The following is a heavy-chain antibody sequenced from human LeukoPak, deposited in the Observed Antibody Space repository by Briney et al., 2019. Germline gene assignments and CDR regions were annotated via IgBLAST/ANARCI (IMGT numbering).Heavy chain of an antibody. CDR2: ISGSGGDT. CDR3: AREGHCSTTSCYTPFDY. V-gene: IGHV3-23*01. CDR1: GFTFSSYA. Sequence: GGSLRLSCAASGFTFSSYAMSWVRQAPGKGLEWVSAISGSGGDTYYADSVKGRFTISRDNSKNTPYLQMNSLRADDTAVYYCAREGHCSTTSCYTPFDYWGQGTLVTVSS. D-gene: IGHD2-2*02. J-gene: IGHJ4*01.